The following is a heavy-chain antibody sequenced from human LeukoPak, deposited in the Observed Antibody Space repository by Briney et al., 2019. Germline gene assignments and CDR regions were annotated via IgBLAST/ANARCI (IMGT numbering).Heavy chain of an antibody. Sequence: GASVTVSCTASGYTFTSYAMHWVRQAPGQRLEWMGWINAGNGNTKYSQKFQGRVTITRDTSASTAYMELSSLRSEDTAVYYCARSRAIGSGWPGNYWGQGTLVTVSS. D-gene: IGHD6-19*01. CDR2: INAGNGNT. J-gene: IGHJ4*02. CDR3: ARSRAIGSGWPGNY. V-gene: IGHV1-3*01. CDR1: GYTFTSYA.